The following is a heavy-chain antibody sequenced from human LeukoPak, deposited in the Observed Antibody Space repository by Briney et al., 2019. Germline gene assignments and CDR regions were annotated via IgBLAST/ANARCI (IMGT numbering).Heavy chain of an antibody. CDR2: ISSGGSTI. CDR1: GFTFSDYY. J-gene: IGHJ4*02. Sequence: PGGSLRLSCAASGFTFSDYYMSWIRQAPGKGLERVSYISSGGSTIYYADSVKGRFTISRDNAKNSLYLQMNSLRAEDTAVYYCARGDIVVVPTVKYWGQGTLVTVSS. V-gene: IGHV3-11*04. CDR3: ARGDIVVVPTVKY. D-gene: IGHD2-2*01.